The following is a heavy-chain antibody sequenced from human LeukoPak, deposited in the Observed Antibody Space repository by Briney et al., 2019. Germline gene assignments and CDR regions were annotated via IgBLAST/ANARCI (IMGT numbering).Heavy chain of an antibody. CDR2: ISAYNGNT. Sequence: ASVKVSCKASGYTFTSYYMHWVRQAPGQGLEWMGWISAYNGNTNYAQKLQGRVTMTTDTSTSTAYMELRSLRSDDTAVYYCARYHDSSGSLGYWGQGTLVTVSS. V-gene: IGHV1-18*04. D-gene: IGHD3-22*01. J-gene: IGHJ4*02. CDR1: GYTFTSYY. CDR3: ARYHDSSGSLGY.